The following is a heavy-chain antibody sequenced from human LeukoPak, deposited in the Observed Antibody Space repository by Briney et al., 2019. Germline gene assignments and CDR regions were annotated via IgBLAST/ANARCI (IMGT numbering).Heavy chain of an antibody. Sequence: SVKVSCKASGGTFSSYAISWVRQAPGQGLDWMGGIIPIFGTANYAQKFQGRVTITADESTSTAYMELSSLRSEDTAVYYCARHVSTTGTTGYYYFDYWGQGTLVTVSS. D-gene: IGHD1-1*01. J-gene: IGHJ4*02. CDR2: IIPIFGTA. CDR1: GGTFSSYA. V-gene: IGHV1-69*13. CDR3: ARHVSTTGTTGYYYFDY.